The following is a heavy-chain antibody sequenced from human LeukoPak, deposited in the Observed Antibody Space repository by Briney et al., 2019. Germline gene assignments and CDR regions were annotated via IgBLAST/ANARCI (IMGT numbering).Heavy chain of an antibody. CDR3: ARERITSQYGSSAYFPDY. CDR1: GGSFSGYY. V-gene: IGHV4-34*01. D-gene: IGHD3-22*01. CDR2: INHSGST. Sequence: PSETLSLTCDVYGGSFSGYYWSWIRQPPEKGLEWIGEINHSGSTNYNPSLKSRVTISVDTSKNQFSLKLSSVTAADTAVYYCARERITSQYGSSAYFPDYWGQGTLVPVSS. J-gene: IGHJ4*02.